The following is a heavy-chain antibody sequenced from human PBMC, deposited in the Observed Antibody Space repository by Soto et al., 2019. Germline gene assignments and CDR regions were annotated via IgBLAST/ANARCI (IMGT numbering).Heavy chain of an antibody. CDR2: ITGSGVMT. V-gene: IGHV3-23*01. J-gene: IGHJ6*02. D-gene: IGHD3-22*01. Sequence: LRLSCAASGFTFSSYAMSWVRQAPGKGLEWVSGITGSGVMTYYGDSVRGRFTISRDNSKNTLYLQMNSLRAEDTAVYYCAKDYYDSSGSRYFYALAVWGQGTTVTVSS. CDR3: AKDYYDSSGSRYFYALAV. CDR1: GFTFSSYA.